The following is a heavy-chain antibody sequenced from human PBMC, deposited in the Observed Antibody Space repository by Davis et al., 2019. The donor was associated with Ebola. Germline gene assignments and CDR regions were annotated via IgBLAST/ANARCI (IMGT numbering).Heavy chain of an antibody. CDR3: ARGNSAYFDNRMEKDFDY. Sequence: MPSETLSLTCAVSGGSITSCNWWSWVRQSPGKGLQWIGEIYHSGSTNYNPSLKSRVTISVDTSKNQFSLKLSSVTAADTAVYYCARGNSAYFDNRMEKDFDYWGQGTLVTVSS. V-gene: IGHV4-4*02. CDR1: GGSITSCNW. D-gene: IGHD3-9*01. J-gene: IGHJ4*02. CDR2: IYHSGST.